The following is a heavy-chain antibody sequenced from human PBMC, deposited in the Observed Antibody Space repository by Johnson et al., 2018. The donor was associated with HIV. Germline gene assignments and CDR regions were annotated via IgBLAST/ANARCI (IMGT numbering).Heavy chain of an antibody. CDR3: AKPLVGATRDDAFDV. J-gene: IGHJ3*01. V-gene: IGHV3-15*01. CDR1: GFTFINAW. D-gene: IGHD1-26*01. Sequence: VQLVESGGGLVKPGGSLRLSCAASGFTFINAWMSWVRQAPGKGLEWVGRIKSKTDGGTTDYAAPVKGRFTISRDDSKNTLYLQMNSLKTEDTAVYYCAKPLVGATRDDAFDVWGQGTMVTVSS. CDR2: IKSKTDGGTT.